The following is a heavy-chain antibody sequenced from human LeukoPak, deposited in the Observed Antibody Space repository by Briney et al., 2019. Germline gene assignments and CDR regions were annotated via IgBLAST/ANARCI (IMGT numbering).Heavy chain of an antibody. V-gene: IGHV3-48*01. CDR2: ISSSSSTI. D-gene: IGHD2/OR15-2a*01. CDR3: ARVVLSMAYFDS. CDR1: GFTFSSSE. Sequence: PGGSLRLSCAASGFTFSSSEMNWVRQAPGKGLEWVSHISSSSSTIYYADSVKGRFTISRDNAKNSLYLQMSSLRAEDTAVYYCARVVLSMAYFDSWGQGTLVTVSS. J-gene: IGHJ4*02.